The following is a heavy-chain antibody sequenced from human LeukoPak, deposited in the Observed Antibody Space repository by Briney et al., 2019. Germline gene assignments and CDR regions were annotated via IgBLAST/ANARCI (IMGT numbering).Heavy chain of an antibody. V-gene: IGHV3-7*01. D-gene: IGHD6-19*01. J-gene: IGHJ6*02. CDR1: GFTSSSYW. CDR2: IKQDGSEK. CDR3: ARDRGQWLVSNYYYYGIDV. Sequence: GGSLRLSCAASGFTSSSYWMSSVRQAPGHGLEWVANIKQDGSEKYYVDSVKGRFTISRDNAKNSLYLQMNSLRAEDTAVYYCARDRGQWLVSNYYYYGIDVWGQGTTVTVSS.